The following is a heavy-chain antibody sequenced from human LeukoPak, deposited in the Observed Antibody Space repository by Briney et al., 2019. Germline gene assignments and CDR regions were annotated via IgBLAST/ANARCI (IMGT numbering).Heavy chain of an antibody. J-gene: IGHJ4*02. CDR1: GFTFSSYW. CDR2: IKQDGSEK. CDR3: ARDRRYYDSSGYYSGAGSDY. V-gene: IGHV3-7*01. D-gene: IGHD3-22*01. Sequence: PGGSLRLSCAASGFTFSSYWMSWVRQAPGKGLEWVANIKQDGSEKYYVDSVKGRFTISRDNAKNSLYLQMNSLRAEDTAVYYCARDRRYYDSSGYYSGAGSDYWGQGTLVTVSS.